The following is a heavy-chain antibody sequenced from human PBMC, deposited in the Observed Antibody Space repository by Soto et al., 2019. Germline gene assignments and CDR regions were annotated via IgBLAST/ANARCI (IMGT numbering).Heavy chain of an antibody. J-gene: IGHJ4*02. Sequence: GSLRVACAASVFTFSSNYMSWVRQAPGKGLEWVSVIYSGGSTYYADSVKGRFTISRDNSKNTLYLQMNSLRAEDTAVYYCARDVGGGNPFFDYWGQGTLVTVSS. CDR1: VFTFSSNY. V-gene: IGHV3-53*01. D-gene: IGHD2-15*01. CDR2: IYSGGST. CDR3: ARDVGGGNPFFDY.